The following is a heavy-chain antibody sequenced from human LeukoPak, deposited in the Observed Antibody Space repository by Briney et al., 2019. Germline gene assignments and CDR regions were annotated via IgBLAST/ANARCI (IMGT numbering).Heavy chain of an antibody. D-gene: IGHD3-3*01. V-gene: IGHV3-23*01. CDR3: AKKFTALRFLEWLSPNYFDY. J-gene: IGHJ4*02. CDR1: GFTFSSYA. CDR2: ISGSGGST. Sequence: GGSLRLSCAASGFTFSSYAMSWVRQAAGKGLEWVSAISGSGGSTYYADSVKGRFTISRDNSKNTLYLQMNSLRAEDTAVYYCAKKFTALRFLEWLSPNYFDYWGQGTLVTVSS.